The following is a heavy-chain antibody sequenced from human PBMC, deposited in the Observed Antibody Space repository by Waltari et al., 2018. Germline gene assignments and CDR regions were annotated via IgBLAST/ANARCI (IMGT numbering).Heavy chain of an antibody. CDR2: IKKDGSAT. J-gene: IGHJ4*02. V-gene: IGHV3-7*01. Sequence: EVQLVESGGGLVQPGGSLRLSCGASGFTFRNYWMSGFHQAPGKGLEWVANIKKDGSATYYVDSVRGRFSISRDNAKNSLSLQMNSLRAEDTAVYYCARIGSWPPWLDYWGQGILVTVSS. CDR3: ARIGSWPPWLDY. CDR1: GFTFRNYW. D-gene: IGHD6-13*01.